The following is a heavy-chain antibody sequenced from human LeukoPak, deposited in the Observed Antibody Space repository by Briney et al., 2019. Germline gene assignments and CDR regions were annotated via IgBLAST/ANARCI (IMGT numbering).Heavy chain of an antibody. J-gene: IGHJ4*02. CDR1: GYTFTSYY. CDR3: AVGATPGGLDY. Sequence: ASVKVSCKASGYTFTSYYMHWVRQAPGQGLEWMGIINPSGGSTSYAQKFQGRVTMTRDTSTSTVYMELSSLRPEDTAVYYCAVGATPGGLDYWGQGTLVTVSS. D-gene: IGHD4/OR15-4a*01. V-gene: IGHV1-46*03. CDR2: INPSGGST.